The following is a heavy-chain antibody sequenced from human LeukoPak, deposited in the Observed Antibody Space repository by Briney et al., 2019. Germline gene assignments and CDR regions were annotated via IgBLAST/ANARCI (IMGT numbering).Heavy chain of an antibody. D-gene: IGHD1-1*01. CDR3: GRMGVTSGASANPDY. Sequence: SETLSLTCAVYGGSSSGYYWSWIRQPPGKGLEWIGEINHSGSTNYNPSLKSRVTVSVDTSKNQLSLKLSSVTAADTAVYYCGRMGVTSGASANPDYWGQGTLVTVSS. CDR2: INHSGST. CDR1: GGSSSGYY. V-gene: IGHV4-34*01. J-gene: IGHJ4*02.